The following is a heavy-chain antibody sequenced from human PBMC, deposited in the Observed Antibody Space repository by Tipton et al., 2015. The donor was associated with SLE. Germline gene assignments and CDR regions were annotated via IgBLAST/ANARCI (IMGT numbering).Heavy chain of an antibody. CDR1: GYTFTSYG. CDR3: ARDDGFTAAAGTLDY. D-gene: IGHD6-13*01. CDR2: ISAYNGNT. J-gene: IGHJ4*02. Sequence: QSGAEVKKPGASVKVSCKASGYTFTSYGISWVRQAPGQVLEWIGWISAYNGNTNYAQKLQGRVTMTTETSTSTAYMELRSLRSDDTAVYYCARDDGFTAAAGTLDYWGQGTLVTVSS. V-gene: IGHV1-18*04.